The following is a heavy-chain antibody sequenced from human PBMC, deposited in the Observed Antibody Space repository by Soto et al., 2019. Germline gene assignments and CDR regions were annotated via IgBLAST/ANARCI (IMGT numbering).Heavy chain of an antibody. J-gene: IGHJ4*02. Sequence: QVQLQESGPGLVRPSGTVSLTCAVSGGSISSDNWWSWVRQPPGKGLEWIGEIHHSGSTNYNPSLKSRVTMSVVPSKNLFSLTLNSVTAAYTAFYYCARDQGSHPGDWGQGTLVSVSS. CDR1: GGSISSDNW. D-gene: IGHD6-13*01. V-gene: IGHV4-4*02. CDR3: ARDQGSHPGD. CDR2: IHHSGST.